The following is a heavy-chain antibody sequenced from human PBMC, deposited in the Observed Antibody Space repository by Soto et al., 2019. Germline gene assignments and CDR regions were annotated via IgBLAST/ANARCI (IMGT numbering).Heavy chain of an antibody. CDR1: GFTFSGSA. Sequence: PGGSLRLSCVASGFTFSGSAMHWVRQASGKGLEWVGRIRSKANSDATAYGASVKGRFTISRDDSKNTAYLQMNSLKTEDTAVYYCVRYCSGGSCPDAFDIWGQGTIVTVSS. D-gene: IGHD2-15*01. J-gene: IGHJ3*02. V-gene: IGHV3-73*01. CDR2: IRSKANSDAT. CDR3: VRYCSGGSCPDAFDI.